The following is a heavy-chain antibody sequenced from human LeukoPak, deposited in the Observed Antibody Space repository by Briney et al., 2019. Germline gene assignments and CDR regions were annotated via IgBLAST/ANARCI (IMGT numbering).Heavy chain of an antibody. CDR3: GRRRGYWKVNWFDP. CDR1: GDSLNTNYYY. D-gene: IGHD3-3*01. CDR2: CYFDGRT. V-gene: IGHV4-39*01. Sequence: PSETLSLTCTVPGDSLNTNYYYWAGFRQPPGKGLEWLGSCYFDGRTYDNSSLNSRLTISVDSTRNPFSLRLTSVTAADTTVYFFGRRRGYWKVNWFDPWGQGTLVTVSS. J-gene: IGHJ5*02.